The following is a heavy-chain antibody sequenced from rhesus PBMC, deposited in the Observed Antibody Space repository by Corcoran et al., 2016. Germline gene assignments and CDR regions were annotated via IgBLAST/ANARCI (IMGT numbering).Heavy chain of an antibody. CDR3: TRAAHYGLDS. J-gene: IGHJ6*01. Sequence: QVQLVHSGAEVKKPGSSVKRSCKSSGYHFSSYFVDWVRQAPGQVLEWMGWINPSNGDTGYAHKFQGRVTMTRDTSTSTVYMELNSLRSEDTAVYYCTRAAHYGLDSWGQGVVVTVSS. CDR1: GYHFSSYF. CDR2: INPSNGDT. D-gene: IGHD1-1*01. V-gene: IGHV1S9*01.